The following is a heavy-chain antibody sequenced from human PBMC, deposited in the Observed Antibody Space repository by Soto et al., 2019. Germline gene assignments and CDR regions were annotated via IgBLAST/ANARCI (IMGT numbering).Heavy chain of an antibody. CDR1: GGSITSYY. V-gene: IGHV4-59*01. J-gene: IGHJ4*02. CDR3: ARDQNGGPYFDY. D-gene: IGHD3-16*01. Sequence: QVQLQESGPGLVKPSETLSLTCTVSGGSITSYYWCWMRQPPGKGLEWIGYVFHSGITGYNPSLKSRVTISVDASKNQFSLKLISVTAADTAVYYCARDQNGGPYFDYWGQGTLVTVSS. CDR2: VFHSGIT.